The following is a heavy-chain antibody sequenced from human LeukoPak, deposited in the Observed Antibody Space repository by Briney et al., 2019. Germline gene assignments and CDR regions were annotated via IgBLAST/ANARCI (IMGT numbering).Heavy chain of an antibody. Sequence: GEALKIPCKGSGYSLPSYWIGWARHLPGEGLEGMGHIYPGDSETRYSTSLPGQVTTSARESISSAYLQWSSLKGSDTAMYYCARPGVRGSNDAFDIWGQGTMVTVSS. D-gene: IGHD3-10*01. CDR1: GYSLPSYW. CDR2: IYPGDSET. CDR3: ARPGVRGSNDAFDI. J-gene: IGHJ3*02. V-gene: IGHV5-51*01.